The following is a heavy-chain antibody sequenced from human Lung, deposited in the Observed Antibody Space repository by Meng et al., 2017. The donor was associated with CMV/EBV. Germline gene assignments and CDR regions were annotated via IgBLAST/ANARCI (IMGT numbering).Heavy chain of an antibody. CDR2: IYHSGST. Sequence: VELRAPGPGLVKPSGTLSPTCAVSGGSISSSNWWSWVRQPPGKGLEWIGEIYHSGSTNYNPSLKSRVTISVDKSKNQFSLKLSSVSAADTAVYYCASFPPPGKQWLVTDYWGQGTLVTVSS. D-gene: IGHD6-19*01. CDR1: GGSISSSNW. CDR3: ASFPPPGKQWLVTDY. V-gene: IGHV4-4*02. J-gene: IGHJ4*02.